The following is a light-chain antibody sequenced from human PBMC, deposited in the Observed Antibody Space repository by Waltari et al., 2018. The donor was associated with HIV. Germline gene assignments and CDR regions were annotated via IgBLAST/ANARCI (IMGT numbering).Light chain of an antibody. CDR2: GKN. CDR1: SLRRYY. Sequence: SSELTQDPAVSVALGQTVTITCQGDSLRRYYASWDQQKPGQAPVLVLDGKNNRPTGTPDRFSGSSPGNTASLTITGAQAEDEADYYCNSRDSSGNRVLFGGGTKLTVL. V-gene: IGLV3-19*01. J-gene: IGLJ2*01. CDR3: NSRDSSGNRVL.